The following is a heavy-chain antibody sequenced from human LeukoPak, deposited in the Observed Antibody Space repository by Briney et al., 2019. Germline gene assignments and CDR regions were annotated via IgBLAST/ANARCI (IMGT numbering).Heavy chain of an antibody. CDR2: INHSGST. CDR3: ARVRAAAGTIDY. J-gene: IGHJ4*02. CDR1: GGSFIGYY. V-gene: IGHV4-34*01. D-gene: IGHD6-13*01. Sequence: PSETLSLTCAVYGGSFIGYYWSWIRQPPGKGLEWIGEINHSGSTNYNPSLKSRVTISVDTSKDQFSLKLSSVTAADTAVYYCARVRAAAGTIDYWGQGTLVTVSS.